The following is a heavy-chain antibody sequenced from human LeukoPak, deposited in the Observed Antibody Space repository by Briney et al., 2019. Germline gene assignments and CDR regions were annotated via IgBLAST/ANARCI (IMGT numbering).Heavy chain of an antibody. CDR3: ARGRTRFTVTTSPIYY. V-gene: IGHV1-46*01. CDR2: IKPSVLST. Sequence: GASVKVSCKASGYTFTSYDINWVRQAPGQGLEWVAIIKPSVLSTSYAQKFQGRITMTRDTSTSTVYMELSSLGSEDTAVYYCARGRTRFTVTTSPIYYWGQGTLVTVSS. CDR1: GYTFTSYD. J-gene: IGHJ4*02. D-gene: IGHD4-17*01.